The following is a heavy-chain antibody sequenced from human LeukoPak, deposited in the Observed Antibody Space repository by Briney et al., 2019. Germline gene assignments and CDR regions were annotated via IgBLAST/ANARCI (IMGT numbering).Heavy chain of an antibody. CDR3: ARGGQLADAFDI. CDR2: INYSGST. J-gene: IGHJ3*02. CDR1: GGSISSYY. V-gene: IGHV4-59*07. Sequence: WDTLTLTCTVSGGSISSYYWSWIRQPPGKGLEWMGYINYSGSTNYNPSIKKRGIISVDKSKNKFSLKLSSGTAADTAVYYCARGGQLADAFDIWGQGTMVTVSS. D-gene: IGHD6-13*01.